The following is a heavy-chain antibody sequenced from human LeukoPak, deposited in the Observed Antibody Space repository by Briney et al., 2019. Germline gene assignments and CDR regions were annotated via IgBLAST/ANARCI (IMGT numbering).Heavy chain of an antibody. CDR2: ISSSSSYI. Sequence: GGSLRLSCAASGFTFSSYSMNWVRQAPGKGLEWVSSISSSSSYIYYADSVKGRFTISRDNAKNSLYLQMNSLRAEDTAVYYCAREGSGSYYLPDYWGQGTLVTVSS. CDR1: GFTFSSYS. CDR3: AREGSGSYYLPDY. D-gene: IGHD1-26*01. J-gene: IGHJ4*02. V-gene: IGHV3-21*01.